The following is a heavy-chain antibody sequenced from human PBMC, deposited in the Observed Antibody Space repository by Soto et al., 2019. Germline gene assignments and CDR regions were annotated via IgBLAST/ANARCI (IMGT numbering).Heavy chain of an antibody. D-gene: IGHD1-1*01. J-gene: IGHJ4*02. CDR3: ARAGQTGTTRGYFDY. CDR1: GFTVSSSY. V-gene: IGHV3-53*01. Sequence: EVQLVESGGGLIQPGESLRLSCAASGFTVSSSYLSWVRQAPGKGLEWVSVIYSGGSTYYADSVKGRFTISRDNSKNTLYLQMNSLRAEDTAVYYCARAGQTGTTRGYFDYWGQGTLVTVSS. CDR2: IYSGGST.